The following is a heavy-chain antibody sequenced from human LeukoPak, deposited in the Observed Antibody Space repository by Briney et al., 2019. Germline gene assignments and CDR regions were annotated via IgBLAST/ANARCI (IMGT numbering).Heavy chain of an antibody. J-gene: IGHJ6*03. CDR2: IYYSGST. D-gene: IGHD6-13*01. V-gene: IGHV4-59*12. Sequence: PSETLSLTCTVSGGSISSYYWSWIRQPPGKGLEWIGYIYYSGSTNYNPSLKSRVTISVDTSKNQFSLKLSSVTAADTAVYYCARAKRGSPYSGSPYYMDVWGKGTTVTISS. CDR3: ARAKRGSPYSGSPYYMDV. CDR1: GGSISSYY.